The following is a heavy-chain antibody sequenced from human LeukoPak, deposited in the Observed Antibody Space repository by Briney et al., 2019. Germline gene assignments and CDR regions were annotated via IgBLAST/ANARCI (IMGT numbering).Heavy chain of an antibody. D-gene: IGHD6-19*01. V-gene: IGHV4-59*11. Sequence: PSETLSLTCTVSGGSISRHYWSWIRQPPGKGLEWIGYIYYSGSTNYNPSLKSRVTISVDTSKNQFTLKLSSVTAADTAVYYCARVKGDPYSSGCYHRVDWYFDLWGRGTLVTVSS. J-gene: IGHJ2*01. CDR1: GGSISRHY. CDR2: IYYSGST. CDR3: ARVKGDPYSSGCYHRVDWYFDL.